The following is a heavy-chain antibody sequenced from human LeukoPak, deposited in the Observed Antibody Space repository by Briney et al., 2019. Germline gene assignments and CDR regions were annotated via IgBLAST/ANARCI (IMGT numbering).Heavy chain of an antibody. J-gene: IGHJ4*02. Sequence: SETLSLTCAVYGGSFSGYYWSWIRQPPGKGLEWIGEINHSGSTNYNPSLKSRVTISVDTSKNQFSLKLSSVTAADTAVYYCARGAGASAYYYDSSGYYYVLFDYWGQGTLVTVSS. D-gene: IGHD3-22*01. CDR1: GGSFSGYY. CDR2: INHSGST. V-gene: IGHV4-34*01. CDR3: ARGAGASAYYYDSSGYYYVLFDY.